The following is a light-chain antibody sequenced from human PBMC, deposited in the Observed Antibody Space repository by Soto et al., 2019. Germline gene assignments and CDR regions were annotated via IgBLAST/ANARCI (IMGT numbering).Light chain of an antibody. CDR1: HSVSSNY. CDR3: QQYSISPT. Sequence: EIVLTQSPGTLSLSPGERATFSCRSSHSVSSNYLAWYQHKPGQAPRLLIYDVSSRATGIPDRFSGSGSGTVFTITISRLEHVDSAVYYCQQYSISPTFGQGTKVEIK. CDR2: DVS. V-gene: IGKV3-20*01. J-gene: IGKJ1*01.